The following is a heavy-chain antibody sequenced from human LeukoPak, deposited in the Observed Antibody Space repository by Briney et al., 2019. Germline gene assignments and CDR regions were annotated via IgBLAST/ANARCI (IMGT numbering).Heavy chain of an antibody. D-gene: IGHD3-22*01. Sequence: GESLKISCKGSGYSFTSYWIGWVRQMPGKGREWMGIIYPGDSDTKYSPSFQGQVTISADKSISTAYLQWSSLKASDTAMYYCARPSGYYSHGDAFDIWGQGTMVTVSS. CDR1: GYSFTSYW. J-gene: IGHJ3*02. CDR2: IYPGDSDT. CDR3: ARPSGYYSHGDAFDI. V-gene: IGHV5-51*01.